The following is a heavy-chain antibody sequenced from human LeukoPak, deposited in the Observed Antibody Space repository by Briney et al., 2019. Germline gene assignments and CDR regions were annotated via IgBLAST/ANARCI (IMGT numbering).Heavy chain of an antibody. CDR3: TTRACHAGGCASSFYYYYGLRF. Sequence: ASVKVSCKASENSISNYAVSWVRQAPGQGFEWMGGIIPIFGTADYAQKFQGRVTITADQSTSTTYMALSSLKSEDTATYYCTTRACHAGGCASSFYYYYGLRFWGQGTTVSVSS. J-gene: IGHJ6*02. CDR1: ENSISNYA. V-gene: IGHV1-69*13. CDR2: IIPIFGTA. D-gene: IGHD3-16*01.